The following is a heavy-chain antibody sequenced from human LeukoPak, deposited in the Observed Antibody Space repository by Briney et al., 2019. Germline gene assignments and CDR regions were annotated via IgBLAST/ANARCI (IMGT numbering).Heavy chain of an antibody. CDR1: GGSISSYY. J-gene: IGHJ5*02. V-gene: IGHV4-59*12. D-gene: IGHD2-2*01. CDR2: IYYSGST. CDR3: ARDLGIVVVPAASNNWFDP. Sequence: SETLSLTCTVSGGSISSYYWNWIRQPPGKGLEWIGYIYYSGSTYYNPSLKSRVTISVDTSKNQFSLKLSSVTAADTAVYYCARDLGIVVVPAASNNWFDPWGQGTLVTVSS.